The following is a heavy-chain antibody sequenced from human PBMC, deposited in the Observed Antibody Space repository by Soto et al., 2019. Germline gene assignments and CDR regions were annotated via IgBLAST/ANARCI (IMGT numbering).Heavy chain of an antibody. V-gene: IGHV4-4*07. D-gene: IGHD6-13*01. CDR1: AASISNSY. CDR3: AKESGASACTVEY. Sequence: HVQLQESGPGLVKPSETLSLTCTVSAASISNSYWSWIRQPAGRGLEWIGRIHASRDTNYNPSLMSRVTMSIHTARKQFYLKVTSVTAADTAIYYCAKESGASACTVEYWGQGILVTVSS. CDR2: IHASRDT. J-gene: IGHJ4*02.